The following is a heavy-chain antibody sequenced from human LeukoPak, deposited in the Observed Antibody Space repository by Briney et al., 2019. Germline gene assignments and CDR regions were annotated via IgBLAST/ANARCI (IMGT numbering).Heavy chain of an antibody. Sequence: GASVKVSCKASGYTFTGYYMHWVRQAPGQGLEWMGWINPNSGGTNYAQKFQGRVTMTRDTSISTAYMDLTRLSSDDTAIYYCARGPRARVGLSPTRYNWFDPWGQGTLVTVSS. CDR1: GYTFTGYY. J-gene: IGHJ5*02. V-gene: IGHV1-2*02. CDR3: ARGPRARVGLSPTRYNWFDP. CDR2: INPNSGGT. D-gene: IGHD1-26*01.